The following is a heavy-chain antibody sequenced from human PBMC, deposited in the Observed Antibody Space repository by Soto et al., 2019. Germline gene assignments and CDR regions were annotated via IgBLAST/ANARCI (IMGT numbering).Heavy chain of an antibody. CDR1: GFTFRKHA. V-gene: IGHV3-23*01. CDR3: ATDAADRGIDS. J-gene: IGHJ4*02. CDR2: ITASGSAT. Sequence: EVQVLESGGALVQPGGSLRLSCAASGFTFRKHAMTWVRQAPGQGLEYVSAITASGSATFYAASVRGRFPISRDNAKSTSYLQRTSLRAEDTAIYYCATDAADRGIDSWGQGTRVTVSS.